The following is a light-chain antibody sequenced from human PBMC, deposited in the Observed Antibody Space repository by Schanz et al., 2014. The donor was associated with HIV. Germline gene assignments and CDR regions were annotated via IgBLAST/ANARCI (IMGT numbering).Light chain of an antibody. CDR3: HSHTDSGTLM. J-gene: IGLJ3*02. Sequence: QSALTQPASVSGSPGQSITISCTGTSADVGSYDLVSWYQQHPGKAPKLLIYEGSKRPSGVSNRFSGSKSGNTASLTISGLQAEDESDYYCHSHTDSGTLMFGGGTKVTVL. CDR2: EGS. V-gene: IGLV2-14*02. CDR1: SADVGSYDL.